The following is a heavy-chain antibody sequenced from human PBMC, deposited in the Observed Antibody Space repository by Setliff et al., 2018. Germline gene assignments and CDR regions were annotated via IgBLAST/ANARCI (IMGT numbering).Heavy chain of an antibody. CDR1: GGSISSGSYY. J-gene: IGHJ4*02. Sequence: SETLSLTCTVSGGSISSGSYYWSWIRQPAGKGLEWVGHIYTSGSTNYNPSLKSRVTISVDTSKNQFSLKLSSVTAADTAVYYCARDRGGRVLDYWGQGTLVTVSS. CDR3: ARDRGGRVLDY. CDR2: IYTSGST. V-gene: IGHV4-61*09. D-gene: IGHD3-10*01.